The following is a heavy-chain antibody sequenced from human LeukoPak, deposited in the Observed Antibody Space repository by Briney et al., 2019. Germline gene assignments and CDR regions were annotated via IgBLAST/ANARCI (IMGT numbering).Heavy chain of an antibody. CDR3: ARDSCGGDCYLFDY. D-gene: IGHD2-21*02. CDR1: GFTFDDYA. CDR2: ISYDGSNK. V-gene: IGHV3-30-3*01. J-gene: IGHJ4*02. Sequence: GRSLRLSCAASGFTFDDYAMHWVRQAPGKGLEWVAVISYDGSNKYYADSVKGRFTISRDNSKNTLYLQMNSLRAEDTAVYYCARDSCGGDCYLFDYWGQGTLVTVSS.